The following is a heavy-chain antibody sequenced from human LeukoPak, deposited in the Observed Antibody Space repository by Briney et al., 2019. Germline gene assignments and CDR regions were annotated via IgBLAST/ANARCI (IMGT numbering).Heavy chain of an antibody. V-gene: IGHV3-7*01. CDR1: GVIFSGYW. Sequence: GGSLRLSCAASGVIFSGYWMTWVRQAPGKGLEWVANIKQDGSVKYYVDSVKGRFTISRDNAKNSLYLQMNRLRAEDTAVYYCASPGSVGDTGMPDYWGQGTLVTVSS. CDR2: IKQDGSVK. J-gene: IGHJ4*02. D-gene: IGHD5-18*01. CDR3: ASPGSVGDTGMPDY.